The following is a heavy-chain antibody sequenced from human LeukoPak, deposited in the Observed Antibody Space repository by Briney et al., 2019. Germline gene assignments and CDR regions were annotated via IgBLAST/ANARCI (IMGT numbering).Heavy chain of an antibody. V-gene: IGHV1-46*01. CDR1: GYTFTRYY. Sequence: ASVKVSCKASGYTFTRYYMHWVRQPPGQGLEWMGIINPSGGSTSYAQKFQGRVTMTRDTSTSTVYMELSSRRSEDTAVYYCARGDSGSYLRYYFDYWGQGTLVTVSS. CDR2: INPSGGST. J-gene: IGHJ4*02. D-gene: IGHD1-26*01. CDR3: ARGDSGSYLRYYFDY.